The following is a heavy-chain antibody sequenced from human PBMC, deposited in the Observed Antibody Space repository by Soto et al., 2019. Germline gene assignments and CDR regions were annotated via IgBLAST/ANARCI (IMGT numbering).Heavy chain of an antibody. Sequence: ASVKVSCKASGYTFTSYYMHWVRQAPGQGLEWMGIINPSGGSTSYAQKFQGRVTMTRDTSTSTVYMELSSLRSEDTAVHYCARDRIDFYYYDSSGYPDYWGQGTLVTVSS. CDR2: INPSGGST. D-gene: IGHD3-22*01. V-gene: IGHV1-46*01. J-gene: IGHJ4*02. CDR3: ARDRIDFYYYDSSGYPDY. CDR1: GYTFTSYY.